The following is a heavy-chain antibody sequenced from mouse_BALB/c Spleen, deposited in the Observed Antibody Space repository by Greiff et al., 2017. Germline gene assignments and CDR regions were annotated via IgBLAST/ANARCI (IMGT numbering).Heavy chain of an antibody. CDR3: ARRGGMEYDAMDY. J-gene: IGHJ4*01. CDR1: GDSITSGY. CDR2: ISYSGST. V-gene: IGHV3-8*02. D-gene: IGHD2-3*01. Sequence: VQLQQSGPSLVKPSQTLSLTCSVTGDSITSGYWNWIRKFPGNKLEYMGYISYSGSTYYNPSLKSRISITRDASKNQYYLQLNSVSTEDTATYDCARRGGMEYDAMDYWGQGTSVTVSS.